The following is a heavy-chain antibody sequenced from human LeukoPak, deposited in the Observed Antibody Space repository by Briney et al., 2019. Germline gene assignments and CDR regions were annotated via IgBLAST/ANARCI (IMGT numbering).Heavy chain of an antibody. CDR1: GYTFTGYY. CDR3: ARASGTLGYCSSTSCPRYFDY. J-gene: IGHJ4*02. Sequence: ASVKVPCKASGYTFTGYYMHWVRQAPGQGLEWMGWINPNSGGTNYAQKFQGRVTMTRDTSISTAYMELSRLRSDDTAVYYCARASGTLGYCSSTSCPRYFDYWGQGTLVTDSS. D-gene: IGHD2-2*01. V-gene: IGHV1-2*02. CDR2: INPNSGGT.